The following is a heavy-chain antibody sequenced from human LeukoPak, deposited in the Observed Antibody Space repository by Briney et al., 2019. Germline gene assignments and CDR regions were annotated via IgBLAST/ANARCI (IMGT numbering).Heavy chain of an antibody. D-gene: IGHD3-10*01. CDR3: ARAFWYGSGSYYRRFDP. V-gene: IGHV1-8*01. CDR2: MNPNSGNT. Sequence: ASVKVSCKASGCTFTSYDINWVRQATGQGLEWMGCMNPNSGNTGYAQKFQGRVTMTRNTSISTAYMELSSLRSEDTAVYYCARAFWYGSGSYYRRFDPWGQGTLVTVSS. CDR1: GCTFTSYD. J-gene: IGHJ5*02.